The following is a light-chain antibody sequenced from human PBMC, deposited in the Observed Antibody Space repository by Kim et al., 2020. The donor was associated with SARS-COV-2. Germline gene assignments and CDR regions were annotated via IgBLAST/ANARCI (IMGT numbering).Light chain of an antibody. CDR1: QGITNY. V-gene: IGKV1-27*01. Sequence: DIQMTQSPSSLSASVGDRVTISCRASQGITNYLAWYQQKPGTVPNLLIYAAATLQSGVPSRFSGSGSGTDFTLTISSLQPEDVATYYCQKYNNAPFTFGPGTKVDIK. CDR2: AAA. J-gene: IGKJ3*01. CDR3: QKYNNAPFT.